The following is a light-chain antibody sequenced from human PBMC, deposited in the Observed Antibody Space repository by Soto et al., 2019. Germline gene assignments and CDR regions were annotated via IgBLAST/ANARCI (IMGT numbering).Light chain of an antibody. J-gene: IGLJ3*02. CDR1: TGAVTSGHF. CDR2: DTS. Sequence: QAVVTQEPSLTVSPGGTVTLTCGSSTGAVTSGHFPYWFQQRPGQAPRTLIYDTSKKHSWTPARFSGSLLGGKAALTLSGAQPEDEAEYYCLLYYSGVRVFGGGTKVTVL. CDR3: LLYYSGVRV. V-gene: IGLV7-46*01.